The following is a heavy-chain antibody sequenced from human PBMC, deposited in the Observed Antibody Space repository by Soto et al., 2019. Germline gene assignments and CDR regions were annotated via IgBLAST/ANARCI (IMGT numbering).Heavy chain of an antibody. CDR1: GVSMSSSGYY. CDR2: IYYSGST. V-gene: IGHV4-39*01. CDR3: ARGDSGSYNNWFDA. J-gene: IGHJ5*02. D-gene: IGHD1-26*01. Sequence: SETLSLTCTGSGVSMSSSGYYWGWIRQPPGKGLEWIGSIYYSGSTFYNPSLKSRVTLSIDTSRNQFSLKLSSVTAADSAVYYCARGDSGSYNNWFDAWGQGTLVTVS.